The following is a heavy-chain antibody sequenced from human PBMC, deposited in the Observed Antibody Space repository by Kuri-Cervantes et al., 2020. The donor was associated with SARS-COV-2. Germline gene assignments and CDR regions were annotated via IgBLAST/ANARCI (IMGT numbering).Heavy chain of an antibody. V-gene: IGHV3-30*04. J-gene: IGHJ3*01. D-gene: IGHD3-10*01. Sequence: GESLKISCEASGFIFSDYAMDWVRQAPGKGLEWVAIISFDGRNTKFADSVKGRFSISRDNSKNSLYLQMDSLSAEDTAVYYCARDDRAGHFDVWGQGTMVTVSS. CDR1: GFIFSDYA. CDR2: ISFDGRNT. CDR3: ARDDRAGHFDV.